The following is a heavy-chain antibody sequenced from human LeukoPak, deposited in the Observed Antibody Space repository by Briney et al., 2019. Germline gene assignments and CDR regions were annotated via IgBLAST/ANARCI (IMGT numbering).Heavy chain of an antibody. CDR3: ARLREIPVFGVVTKSTSYFDY. D-gene: IGHD3-3*01. CDR2: IKEDGSEK. J-gene: IGHJ4*02. CDR1: GFTFSSYW. Sequence: PGGSLRLSCAASGFTFSSYWMSWVRQAPGKGLEWVANIKEDGSEKYNVDSVKGRFTISRDNAKNSLYLQMNSLRAEDTAVYYCARLREIPVFGVVTKSTSYFDYWGQGTLVTVSS. V-gene: IGHV3-7*01.